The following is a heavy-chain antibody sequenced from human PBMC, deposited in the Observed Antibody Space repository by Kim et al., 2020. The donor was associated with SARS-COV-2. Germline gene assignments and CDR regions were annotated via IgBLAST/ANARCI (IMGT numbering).Heavy chain of an antibody. CDR1: GFTFSDYY. CDR3: ARDVKPHHWFDP. CDR2: IGTSGNNI. Sequence: GGSLRLSCAASGFTFSDYYMSWIRQAPGKGLEWIAYIGTSGNNIFYADSVKGRFTMSRDNGNNFLYLQMNSLRTEDTAVYFCARDVKPHHWFDPWGQGTLVTVSS. V-gene: IGHV3-11*01. J-gene: IGHJ5*02.